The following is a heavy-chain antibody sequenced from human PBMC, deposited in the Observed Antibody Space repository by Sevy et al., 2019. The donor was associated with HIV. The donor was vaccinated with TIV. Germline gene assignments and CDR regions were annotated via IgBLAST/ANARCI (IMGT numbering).Heavy chain of an antibody. Sequence: GGSLRLSCAASGFTFRSYSMNWVRQAPGKGLEWVSSISSSSSNIYYADSVKGRFTISRDNAKNSLYLQMNSLRAEDTAVYYCARDRYCTNGVCHRPGYSYGMAVWGQGTTVTVSS. CDR3: ARDRYCTNGVCHRPGYSYGMAV. V-gene: IGHV3-21*01. CDR1: GFTFRSYS. D-gene: IGHD2-8*01. J-gene: IGHJ6*02. CDR2: ISSSSSNI.